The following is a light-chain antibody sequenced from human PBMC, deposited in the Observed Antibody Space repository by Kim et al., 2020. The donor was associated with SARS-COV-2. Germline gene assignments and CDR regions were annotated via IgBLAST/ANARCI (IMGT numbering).Light chain of an antibody. J-gene: IGLJ1*01. Sequence: KVTISCSGSSSNIGGGNTVNWYQQLPGRAPKLLIYSSDQRPSGVPGRFSGSKSGTSASLAISGLQSEDEADYYCATWDDSLDGYVFGIGTKVTVL. V-gene: IGLV1-44*01. CDR2: SSD. CDR3: ATWDDSLDGYV. CDR1: SSNIGGGNT.